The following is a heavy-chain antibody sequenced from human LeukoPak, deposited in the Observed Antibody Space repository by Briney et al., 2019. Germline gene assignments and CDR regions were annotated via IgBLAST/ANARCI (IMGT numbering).Heavy chain of an antibody. CDR3: AKGHVVSGSLYYFDF. Sequence: GGSLRLSCAASGFTFVNYAMTWVRQAPGKGLQCVSTIINTGGDTYYADSVKGRFTISRDNSKNTLYLQMSSLRVEDTAIYYCAKGHVVSGSLYYFDFWGQGTLVTVSS. CDR2: IINTGGDT. J-gene: IGHJ4*02. D-gene: IGHD3-22*01. CDR1: GFTFVNYA. V-gene: IGHV3-23*01.